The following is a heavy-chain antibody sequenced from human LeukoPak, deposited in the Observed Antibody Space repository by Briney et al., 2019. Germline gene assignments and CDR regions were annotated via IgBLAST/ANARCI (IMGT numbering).Heavy chain of an antibody. CDR2: IYYSRST. V-gene: IGHV4-39*01. CDR1: GGSISSSSYY. J-gene: IGHJ4*02. D-gene: IGHD4-17*01. CDR3: ARVPTVTFFDY. Sequence: SSETLSLTCTVSGGSISSSSYYWGWIRQPPGKGLEWIGSIYYSRSTYYNPSLKSRVTISVDTSKNQFSLKLSSVTAADTAVYYCARVPTVTFFDYWGQGTLVTVSS.